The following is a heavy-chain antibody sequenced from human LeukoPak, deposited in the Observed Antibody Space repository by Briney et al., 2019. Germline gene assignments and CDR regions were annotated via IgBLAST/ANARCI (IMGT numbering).Heavy chain of an antibody. CDR2: IYSDGST. J-gene: IGHJ4*02. CDR3: ARERGRGRDPPWFDY. V-gene: IGHV3-53*01. CDR1: GFIVSGDF. Sequence: GGSLRLSCAASGFIVSGDFMSWVRQAPGKGLEWVSVIYSDGSTYYADSVKGRFTISRDNSKNTLDLQMTGPRAEDTAVYYCARERGRGRDPPWFDYWGQGTLVTVSS. D-gene: IGHD1-26*01.